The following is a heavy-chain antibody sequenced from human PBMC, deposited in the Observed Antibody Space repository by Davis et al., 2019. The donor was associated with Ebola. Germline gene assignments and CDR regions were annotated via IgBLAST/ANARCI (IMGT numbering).Heavy chain of an antibody. D-gene: IGHD2-21*02. J-gene: IGHJ6*02. CDR3: AREHIVVVTASIYYYYGMDV. CDR1: GFTFSSYA. V-gene: IGHV3-30*04. Sequence: GESLKISCAASGFTFSSYAMHWVRQAPGKGLEWVAVISYDGSNKYYADSVKGRFTISRDNSKNTLYLQMNSLRAEDTAVYYCAREHIVVVTASIYYYYGMDVWGQGTTVTVSS. CDR2: ISYDGSNK.